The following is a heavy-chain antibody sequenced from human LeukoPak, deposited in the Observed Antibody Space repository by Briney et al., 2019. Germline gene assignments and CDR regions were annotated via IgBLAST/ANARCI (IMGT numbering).Heavy chain of an antibody. CDR1: GYTFTGYY. Sequence: ASVKVSCKASGYTFTGYYMHWVRQAPGQGLEWMGWINPNSGGTNYAQKFQGRVTVTRDTSISTAYMELGRLRSDDTAVYYCARVSVITQYSGSPDYFDSWGQGTLVTVSS. J-gene: IGHJ4*02. D-gene: IGHD1-26*01. CDR3: ARVSVITQYSGSPDYFDS. CDR2: INPNSGGT. V-gene: IGHV1-2*02.